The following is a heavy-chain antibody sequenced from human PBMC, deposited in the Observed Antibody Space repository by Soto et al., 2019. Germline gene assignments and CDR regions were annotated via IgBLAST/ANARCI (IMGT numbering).Heavy chain of an antibody. Sequence: SETLSLTCAVSGGSISSGGYFWSWIRQPPGKGLEWIGYIYHSGSTYYNPSLKSRVSISVDRSKNQFSLKLSSVTAADTAVYYCAREGLRRYFDYWGQGTLVTVSS. CDR1: GGSISSGGYF. D-gene: IGHD5-12*01. CDR3: AREGLRRYFDY. V-gene: IGHV4-30-2*01. J-gene: IGHJ4*02. CDR2: IYHSGST.